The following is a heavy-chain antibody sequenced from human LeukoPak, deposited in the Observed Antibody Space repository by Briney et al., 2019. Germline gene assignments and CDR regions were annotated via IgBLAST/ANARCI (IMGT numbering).Heavy chain of an antibody. CDR3: ARDRLIVVVPAARVGMDV. V-gene: IGHV1-18*01. J-gene: IGHJ6*04. Sequence: ASVKVSCKASGYTFTSYGISWVRQAPGQGLKWMGWISAYNGNTNYAQKLQGRVTMTTDTSTSTAYMELRSLRSDDTAVYYCARDRLIVVVPAARVGMDVWGKGTTVTVSS. CDR2: ISAYNGNT. CDR1: GYTFTSYG. D-gene: IGHD2-2*01.